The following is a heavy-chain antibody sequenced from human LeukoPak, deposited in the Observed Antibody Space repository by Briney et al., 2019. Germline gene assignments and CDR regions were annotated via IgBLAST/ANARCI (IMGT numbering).Heavy chain of an antibody. V-gene: IGHV3-23*01. J-gene: IGHJ5*02. D-gene: IGHD2-15*01. CDR3: AKSRKVAPNWFDP. CDR2: ISGSGGST. Sequence: GGSLRLSCTTSGISFGEYAMSWVRQAPGKGLEWVSAISGSGGSTYYADSVKGRFTISRDNSKNTLYLQMNSLRAEDTAVYYCAKSRKVAPNWFDPWGQGTLVTVSS. CDR1: GISFGEYA.